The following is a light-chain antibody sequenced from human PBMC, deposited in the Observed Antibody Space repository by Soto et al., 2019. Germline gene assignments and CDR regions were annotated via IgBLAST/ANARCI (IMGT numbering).Light chain of an antibody. CDR3: QQYGSSPWT. CDR1: QSVSSSY. V-gene: IGKV3-20*01. J-gene: IGKJ1*01. Sequence: EILLTQSPGTLSLSPGERATLSCRASQSVSSSYLAWYQQKPGQAPRLLIYGASSRATGIPDRFSGSGSGTDVTLTISRLEPEDFAVYYFQQYGSSPWTFGQGTKVEIK. CDR2: GAS.